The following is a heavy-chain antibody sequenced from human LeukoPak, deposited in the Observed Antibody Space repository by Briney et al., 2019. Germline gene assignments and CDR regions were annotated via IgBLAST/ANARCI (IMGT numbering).Heavy chain of an antibody. V-gene: IGHV3-33*08. CDR3: ARGFCSTSCYTLYYYYGMDV. Sequence: PGGSLRLSCAASGFTFSDYYMSWIRQAPGKGLEWVAVIWYDGSNKYYADSVKGRFTISRDNSKNTLYLQMNSLRAEDTAVYYCARGFCSTSCYTLYYYYGMDVWGQGTTVTVSS. J-gene: IGHJ6*02. D-gene: IGHD2-2*02. CDR1: GFTFSDYY. CDR2: IWYDGSNK.